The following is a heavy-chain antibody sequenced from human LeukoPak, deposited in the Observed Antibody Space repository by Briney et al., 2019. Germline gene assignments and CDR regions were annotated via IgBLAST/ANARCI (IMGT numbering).Heavy chain of an antibody. CDR2: IIPIFGTA. J-gene: IGHJ6*03. CDR1: GGTFSSYA. D-gene: IGHD6-6*01. V-gene: IGHV1-69*13. CDR3: ATRSSNSYYSMDV. Sequence: GASVKVTCKASGGTFSSYAISWVRQAPGQGLEWMGGIIPIFGTANYAQKFQGRVTITADESTSTAYMERSSLRSEDTAGYYFATRSSNSYYSMDVWGKGNPVTVS.